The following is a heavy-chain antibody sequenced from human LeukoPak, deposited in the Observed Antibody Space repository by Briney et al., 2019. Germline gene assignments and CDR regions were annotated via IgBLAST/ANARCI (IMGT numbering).Heavy chain of an antibody. V-gene: IGHV1-3*01. D-gene: IGHD3-3*01. CDR2: INAGNGNT. Sequence: GASVKVSCKASGYTFTSYAMHWVRQAPGQRLEWMGWINAGNGNTKYSQKFQGRVTITRDTSASTAYMELSSLRSEDTAVYYCAREYRGFLEWFVDDALDIWGQGTMVTVSS. J-gene: IGHJ3*02. CDR3: AREYRGFLEWFVDDALDI. CDR1: GYTFTSYA.